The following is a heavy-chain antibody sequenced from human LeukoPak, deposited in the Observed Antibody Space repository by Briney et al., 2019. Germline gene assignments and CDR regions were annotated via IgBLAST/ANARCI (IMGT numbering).Heavy chain of an antibody. CDR2: IHHGGSI. CDR1: GGSISGSNW. V-gene: IGHV4-4*02. J-gene: IGHJ1*01. D-gene: IGHD6-19*01. CDR3: AKDAVAGTGEYFQH. Sequence: SETLSLTCVVSGGSISGSNWWSWVRQAPGKGLEWIGEIHHGGSINYNPSLKSRVTISVDKSKNQFSLKLTSVTAADTAVYYCAKDAVAGTGEYFQHWGQGTLVTVSS.